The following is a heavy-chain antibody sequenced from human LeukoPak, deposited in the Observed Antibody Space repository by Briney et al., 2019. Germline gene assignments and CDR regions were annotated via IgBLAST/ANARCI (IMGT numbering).Heavy chain of an antibody. Sequence: SETLSLTCAVYGGSFSGYYWSWIRQPPGKGLEWIGEINHSGSTNYNPSLKSRVTISVDTSKNQFSLKLSSVTAADTAVYYCARDREYYYDSSGYYHDAFDIWGQGTMATVSS. V-gene: IGHV4-34*01. CDR2: INHSGST. CDR1: GGSFSGYY. D-gene: IGHD3-22*01. CDR3: ARDREYYYDSSGYYHDAFDI. J-gene: IGHJ3*02.